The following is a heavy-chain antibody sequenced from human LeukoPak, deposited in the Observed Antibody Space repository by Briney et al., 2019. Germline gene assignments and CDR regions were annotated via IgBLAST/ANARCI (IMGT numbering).Heavy chain of an antibody. Sequence: PGGSLRLSCAASGFTFSDYYMSWIRQAPGKGLEWVSYISSSGSTIYYADSVKGRFTISRDNAKNSLYLQMNSLRAEDTAVYYCARDLSGITMVRGVIPPGSFWDIWGQGTMVTVSS. CDR1: GFTFSDYY. V-gene: IGHV3-11*04. D-gene: IGHD3-10*01. CDR3: ARDLSGITMVRGVIPPGSFWDI. CDR2: ISSSGSTI. J-gene: IGHJ3*02.